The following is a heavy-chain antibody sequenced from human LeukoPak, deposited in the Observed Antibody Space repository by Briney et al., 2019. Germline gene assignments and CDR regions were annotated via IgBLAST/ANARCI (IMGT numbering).Heavy chain of an antibody. CDR1: GFTFSHAW. V-gene: IGHV3-15*01. D-gene: IGHD6-19*01. CDR3: TTHGSSGWYNGDY. Sequence: GSLRLSCAASGFTFSHAWMNWVRQAPGKGLEWVGRIRSKTDGGTTDYAAPVKGRFTISRDDSKNTLYLQMNILETEDTAVYYCTTHGSSGWYNGDYWRQGTLVAVSP. J-gene: IGHJ4*02. CDR2: IRSKTDGGTT.